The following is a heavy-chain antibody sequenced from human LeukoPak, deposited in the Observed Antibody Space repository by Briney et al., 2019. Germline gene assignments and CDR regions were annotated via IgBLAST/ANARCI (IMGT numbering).Heavy chain of an antibody. CDR3: ARDLGWGSPVAY. CDR1: GGSISSYF. J-gene: IGHJ4*02. D-gene: IGHD3-16*01. Sequence: PSETLSLTRIVSGGSISSYFWNWIRQPAGKGLEWIGKIYGGGSTTYNPSPNYNPSLKSRVTMSMDTSNNEFSLSLTSVTAADTAVYYCARDLGWGSPVAYWGQGILVTVSS. CDR2: IYGGGSTTYNPSP. V-gene: IGHV4-4*07.